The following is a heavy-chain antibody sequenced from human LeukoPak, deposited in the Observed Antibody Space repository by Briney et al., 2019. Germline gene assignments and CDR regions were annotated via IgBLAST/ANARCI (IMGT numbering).Heavy chain of an antibody. Sequence: GGSLRLSCAASGFTFSSYEMNWVRQAPGKGLEWVSYISGSGRNIYYADSVKGRFTISRDNSKNTLYLQMNNLRAEDTAVYYCAREGPGTDGYNHAFDIWGQGTMVTVSS. CDR3: AREGPGTDGYNHAFDI. CDR1: GFTFSSYE. D-gene: IGHD5-24*01. CDR2: ISGSGRNI. V-gene: IGHV3-48*03. J-gene: IGHJ3*02.